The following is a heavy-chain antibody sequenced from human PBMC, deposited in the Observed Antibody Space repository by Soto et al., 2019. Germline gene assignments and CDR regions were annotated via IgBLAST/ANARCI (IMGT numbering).Heavy chain of an antibody. J-gene: IGHJ6*04. Sequence: ASLKVSCKASGYTFTSYAMHWVRQAPGQRLEWMGWINAGNGNTKYSQKFQGRVTITRDTSASTAYMELSSLRSEDTAVYYCARVLWGGYSSRNMDVWGKGTTVNVSS. V-gene: IGHV1-3*01. D-gene: IGHD6-13*01. CDR3: ARVLWGGYSSRNMDV. CDR2: INAGNGNT. CDR1: GYTFTSYA.